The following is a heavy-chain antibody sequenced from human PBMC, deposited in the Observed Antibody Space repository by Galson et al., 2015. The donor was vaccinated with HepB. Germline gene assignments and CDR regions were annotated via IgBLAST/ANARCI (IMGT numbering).Heavy chain of an antibody. Sequence: SVKVSCKASGGTFSSYAISWVRQAPGQGLEWMGGIIPIFGTANYAQKFQGRVTITADESTSTAYMELSSLRSEDTAVYYCASTGLGTAGGYGSGTGYWGQGTLVTVSS. CDR2: IIPIFGTA. CDR3: ASTGLGTAGGYGSGTGY. V-gene: IGHV1-69*13. CDR1: GGTFSSYA. D-gene: IGHD3-10*01. J-gene: IGHJ4*02.